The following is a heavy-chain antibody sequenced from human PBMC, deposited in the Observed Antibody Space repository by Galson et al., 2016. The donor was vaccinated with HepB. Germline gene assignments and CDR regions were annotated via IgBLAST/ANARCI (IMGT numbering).Heavy chain of an antibody. D-gene: IGHD5-24*01. CDR3: HLQAPDS. CDR2: IKSKSDGGTT. CDR1: GFSLNNAW. V-gene: IGHV3-15*01. J-gene: IGHJ4*02. Sequence: SLRLSCATSGFSLNNAWMSWIRQAPGKGLEWVGRIKSKSDGGTTDYGATVKGRFSISRDESKNTLYLQMNSLQTEDTAGYYCHLQAPDSWGQGTLVTVSS.